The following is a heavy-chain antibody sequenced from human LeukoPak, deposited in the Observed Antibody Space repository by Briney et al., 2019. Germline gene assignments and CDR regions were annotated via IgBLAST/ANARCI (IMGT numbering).Heavy chain of an antibody. J-gene: IGHJ5*02. V-gene: IGHV4-61*05. CDR2: IYYSGST. Sequence: KPSETLSLTCTVSGGSISSSSYYWGWIRQPPGKGLEWIGYIYYSGSTNYNPSLKSRVTISVDTSKNQFSLKLSSVTAADTAVYYCARWRGFYSSSLSWFDPWGQGTLVTVSS. CDR1: GGSISSSSYY. CDR3: ARWRGFYSSSLSWFDP. D-gene: IGHD6-13*01.